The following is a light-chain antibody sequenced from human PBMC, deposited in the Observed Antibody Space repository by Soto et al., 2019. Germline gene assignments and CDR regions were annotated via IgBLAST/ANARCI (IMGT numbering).Light chain of an antibody. J-gene: IGKJ4*01. V-gene: IGKV1-39*01. CDR1: QSIGGF. Sequence: DIQMTQSPSSLSVSVGDRVTITCLASQSIGGFLNWYQQKLGKAPKLLIYAASSLQSGVPSRFSGSGSGADSTLTISSLQPEDFATYYCQQSYSTPLTFGRSTKVDI. CDR2: AAS. CDR3: QQSYSTPLT.